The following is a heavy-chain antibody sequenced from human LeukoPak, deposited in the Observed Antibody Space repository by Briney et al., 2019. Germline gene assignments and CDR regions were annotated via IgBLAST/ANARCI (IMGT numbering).Heavy chain of an antibody. J-gene: IGHJ5*02. CDR2: IYYSGST. CDR3: AREKPYYYDSSGYPRGWFDP. D-gene: IGHD3-22*01. Sequence: PSETLSLTCTVSGGSISSGGYYWSWIRQHPGKGLEWIGYIYYSGSTYYNPSLKSRVTISVDTSKNQFSLKLSSVTAADTAVYYCAREKPYYYDSSGYPRGWFDPWGQGTLVTVSS. CDR1: GGSISSGGYY. V-gene: IGHV4-31*03.